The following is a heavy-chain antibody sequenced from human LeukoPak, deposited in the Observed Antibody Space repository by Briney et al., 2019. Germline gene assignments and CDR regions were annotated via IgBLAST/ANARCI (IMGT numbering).Heavy chain of an antibody. D-gene: IGHD3-16*01. Sequence: KPSETLSLTCTVSGYSISSGYYWGWIRQPPGKGLEWIGYFHNSGTSTYNPSLKSRVTISADTSKNQFSLKLNSLTTADTAVYYCTRGAGWLIDYWGQGILVTVSS. CDR2: FHNSGTS. CDR3: TRGAGWLIDY. CDR1: GYSISSGYY. V-gene: IGHV4-38-2*02. J-gene: IGHJ4*02.